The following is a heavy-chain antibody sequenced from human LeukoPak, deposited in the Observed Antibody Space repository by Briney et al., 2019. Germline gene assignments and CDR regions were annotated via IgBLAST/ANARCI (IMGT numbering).Heavy chain of an antibody. J-gene: IGHJ3*02. CDR1: GYTFTGYY. CDR2: INPNSGGT. D-gene: IGHD7-27*01. CDR3: ARVRLGIWGAFDI. Sequence: ASVKVSCKASGYTFTGYYMHWVRQAPGRGLEWMGWINPNSGGTNYAQKFQGRVTMTRDTSISTAYMELSRLRSDDTAVYYCARVRLGIWGAFDIWGQGTMVTVSS. V-gene: IGHV1-2*02.